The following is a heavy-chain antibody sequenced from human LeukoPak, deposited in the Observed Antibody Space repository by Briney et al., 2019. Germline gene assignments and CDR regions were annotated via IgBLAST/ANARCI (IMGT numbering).Heavy chain of an antibody. D-gene: IGHD1-20*01. CDR3: ARRGYNWNAVDY. Sequence: HPGGSLRLSCAASGFTFSTYNMNWVRQAPGKGLEWVSYISDSSSTIYYADSVKGRFTISRDNAKNSLYLQMNSLRAEDTAVYYCARRGYNWNAVDYWGQGTLVTVSS. V-gene: IGHV3-48*04. CDR1: GFTFSTYN. CDR2: ISDSSSTI. J-gene: IGHJ4*02.